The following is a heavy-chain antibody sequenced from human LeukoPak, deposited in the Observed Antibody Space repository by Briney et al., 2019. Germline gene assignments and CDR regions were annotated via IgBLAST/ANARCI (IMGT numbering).Heavy chain of an antibody. CDR3: ARQYRDSENYCGLDV. CDR2: TYYRSAWYN. CDR1: GDCVSSNSAA. D-gene: IGHD2-21*01. J-gene: IGHJ6*02. V-gene: IGHV6-1*01. Sequence: SQTLSLTCAISGDCVSSNSAAWNWIRQSPLRGLEWLGRTYYRSAWYNDYALSVKSRITINPDTSKNQFSLQLNSVTPEDTAVYYCARQYRDSENYCGLDVWGQGTTVTVSS.